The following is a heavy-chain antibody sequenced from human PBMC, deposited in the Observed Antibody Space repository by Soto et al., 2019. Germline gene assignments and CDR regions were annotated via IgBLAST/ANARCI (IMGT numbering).Heavy chain of an antibody. CDR1: GFTFSGYS. D-gene: IGHD6-19*01. CDR2: ISSRSTNI. Sequence: PGWSLRLSCVGSGFTFSGYSMAWVRQAPGRGLEWVASISSRSTNIDYADSVKGRFTISRDNAKNLVSLQMSSLRGEDTALYYCAKFTEPGYSSIWYYFEYWGQGTPVTVS. CDR3: AKFTEPGYSSIWYYFEY. V-gene: IGHV3-21*06. J-gene: IGHJ4*02.